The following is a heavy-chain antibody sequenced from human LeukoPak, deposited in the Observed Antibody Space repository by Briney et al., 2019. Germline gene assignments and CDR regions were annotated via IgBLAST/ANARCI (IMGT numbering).Heavy chain of an antibody. CDR2: INPSGGST. J-gene: IGHJ4*02. CDR3: AREVDCGGDCYSFDH. V-gene: IGHV1-46*01. Sequence: ASVKVSCKASGYTFTSYYMHWVRQAPGQGLEWMGIINPSGGSTSYAQKFQGRVTMTRDTSTSTVYMELSSLRSEDTAVYYCAREVDCGGDCYSFDHWGQGTLATVSS. CDR1: GYTFTSYY. D-gene: IGHD2-21*02.